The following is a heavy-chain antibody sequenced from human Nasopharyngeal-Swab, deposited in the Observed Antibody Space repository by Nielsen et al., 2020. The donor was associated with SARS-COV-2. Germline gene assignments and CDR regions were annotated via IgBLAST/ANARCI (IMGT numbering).Heavy chain of an antibody. Sequence: ASVKVSCKASGYTFTGYYMHWVRQAPGQGLEWMGWISAYNGNTNYAQKLQGRVTMTTDTSTSTAYMELRSLRSDDTAVYYCARGGGGTRRFDPWGQGTLVTVSS. D-gene: IGHD2-15*01. J-gene: IGHJ5*02. CDR2: ISAYNGNT. CDR1: GYTFTGYY. CDR3: ARGGGGTRRFDP. V-gene: IGHV1-18*04.